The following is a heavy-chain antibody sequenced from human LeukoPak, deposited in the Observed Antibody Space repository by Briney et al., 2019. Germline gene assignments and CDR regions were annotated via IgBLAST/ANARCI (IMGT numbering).Heavy chain of an antibody. CDR2: ISGSGGST. V-gene: IGHV3-23*01. J-gene: IGHJ4*02. Sequence: AGGSLRLSCAASGFSFSRYAMSWVRQAPGKGLEWVSAISGSGGSTYYADSVKGRFTISRDGSKNTLYLQMNSLRAEDTAVYYCAKDEIKAAAGSPPLHWGQGTLVTVSS. CDR1: GFSFSRYA. D-gene: IGHD6-13*01. CDR3: AKDEIKAAAGSPPLH.